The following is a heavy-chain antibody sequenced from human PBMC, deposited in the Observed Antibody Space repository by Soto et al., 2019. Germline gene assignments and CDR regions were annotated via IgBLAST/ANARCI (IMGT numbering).Heavy chain of an antibody. V-gene: IGHV3-53*01. Sequence: GGSLRLSCAASGFTVSSNYMSWVRQAPGKGLEWVSVIYSGGSTYYADSVKGRFTISRDNSKNTLYLQMNSLRAEDTAVYYCGAYYYGSGSYYDPSYYYYYYGMDVWGQGTTVTVSS. CDR1: GFTVSSNY. J-gene: IGHJ6*02. D-gene: IGHD3-10*01. CDR2: IYSGGST. CDR3: GAYYYGSGSYYDPSYYYYYYGMDV.